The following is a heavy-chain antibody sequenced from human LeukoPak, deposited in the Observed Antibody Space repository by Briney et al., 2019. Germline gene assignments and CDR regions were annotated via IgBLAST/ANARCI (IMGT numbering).Heavy chain of an antibody. V-gene: IGHV3-15*01. CDR2: IKSKTDGGTS. Sequence: GGSLGLSCATSGLTFTNAWMSWFRQAPGKGLEWVGRIKSKTDGGTSDYAAPVQGRFTISRDDSKNTLYLQMNSLKIEDTAVYYCATDPGEWEPIWGQGTMVTVSS. CDR1: GLTFTNAW. CDR3: ATDPGEWEPI. J-gene: IGHJ3*02. D-gene: IGHD1-26*01.